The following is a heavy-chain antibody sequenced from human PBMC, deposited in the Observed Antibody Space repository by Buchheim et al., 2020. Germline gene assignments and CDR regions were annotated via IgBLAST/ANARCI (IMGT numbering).Heavy chain of an antibody. V-gene: IGHV4-34*01. D-gene: IGHD3-16*02. CDR2: INHSGST. CDR3: ARGVPYYVWGSYRYKKAYYFDY. Sequence: QVQLQQWGAGLLKPSETLSLTCAVYGGSFSGYYWSWIRQPPGKGLEWIGEINHSGSTNYNPSLKSRVTISVDTSKNQFSLKLSSVTAADTAVYYCARGVPYYVWGSYRYKKAYYFDYWGQGTL. CDR1: GGSFSGYY. J-gene: IGHJ4*02.